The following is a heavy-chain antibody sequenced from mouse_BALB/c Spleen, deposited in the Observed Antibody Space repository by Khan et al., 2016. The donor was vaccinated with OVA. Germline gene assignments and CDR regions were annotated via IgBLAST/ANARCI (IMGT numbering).Heavy chain of an antibody. CDR3: TRSTYRYAFVY. V-gene: IGHV3-8*02. D-gene: IGHD2-14*01. CDR1: GDSITTGY. CDR2: IIYTGYT. J-gene: IGHJ3*01. Sequence: EVQLQESGPSLVKTSQTLSLTCSVTGDSITTGYWNWIRKFPGNKLEYMGYIIYTGYTYYNPSLKSRISITRHTSNNQSYLQLNSVTDADTATYYCTRSTYRYAFVYWGQGTLVTVSA.